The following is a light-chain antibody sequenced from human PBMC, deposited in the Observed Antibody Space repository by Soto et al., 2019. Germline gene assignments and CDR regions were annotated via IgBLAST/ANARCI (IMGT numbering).Light chain of an antibody. CDR3: QQYKSYSPWT. J-gene: IGKJ1*01. CDR1: QSISSW. V-gene: IGKV1-5*01. CDR2: DAS. Sequence: DIHMTQSPSTLSASVGDRVTITCRASQSISSWLAWYQQKPGKAPKLLIYDASSLESGVPSRFIGSGSGTEFTLTISSLQPDDFATYYCQQYKSYSPWTFGQGTKVEIK.